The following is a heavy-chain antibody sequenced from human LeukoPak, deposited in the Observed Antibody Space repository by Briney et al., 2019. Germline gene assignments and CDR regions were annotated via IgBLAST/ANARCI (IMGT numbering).Heavy chain of an antibody. D-gene: IGHD2-2*01. V-gene: IGHV6-1*01. CDR1: GDSFSSNSVT. CDR3: ARRLTQYDCFDP. J-gene: IGHJ5*02. CDR2: TYYRSTWYN. Sequence: SQTLSLTCTISGDSFSSNSVTWNWIRQSPSRGLEWLGRTYYRSTWYNDYAVSVRGRITVNPDTSKNQFSLHLNSVTPEDTAVYYCARRLTQYDCFDPWGQGILVTVSS.